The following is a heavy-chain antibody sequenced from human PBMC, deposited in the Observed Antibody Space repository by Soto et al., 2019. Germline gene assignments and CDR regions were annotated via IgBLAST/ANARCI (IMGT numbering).Heavy chain of an antibody. CDR3: ARVFSSSWFYYFDF. Sequence: SETLSLTCAVYGGSFSGYYWSWIRQPPGKGLEWIGYIIHNGNTNYNPSLKSRVTISVDTSQNQFSLKLSSVTAADTAMYYCARVFSSSWFYYFDFWGQGTLVTVSS. D-gene: IGHD6-13*01. CDR2: IIHNGNT. CDR1: GGSFSGYY. J-gene: IGHJ4*02. V-gene: IGHV4-34*12.